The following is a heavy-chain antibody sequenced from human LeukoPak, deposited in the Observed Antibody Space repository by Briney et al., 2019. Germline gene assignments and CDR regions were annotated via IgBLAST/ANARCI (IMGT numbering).Heavy chain of an antibody. V-gene: IGHV3-48*03. Sequence: GGSLRLSCAASGFTFSSYEMNWVRQAPGKGLEGVSYISSSGSTIYYADSVKGRFTISRDNAKNSLYLQMNSLRAEDTAVYYCARLQVGACDYWGQGTLVTVSS. J-gene: IGHJ4*02. CDR3: ARLQVGACDY. CDR1: GFTFSSYE. CDR2: ISSSGSTI. D-gene: IGHD1-26*01.